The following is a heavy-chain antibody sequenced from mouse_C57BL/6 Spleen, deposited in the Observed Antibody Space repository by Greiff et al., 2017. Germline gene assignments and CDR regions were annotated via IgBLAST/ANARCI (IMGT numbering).Heavy chain of an antibody. CDR2: INYDGSST. J-gene: IGHJ4*01. CDR3: ARGYDYDGGYAMDY. Sequence: EVMLVESEGGLVQPGSSMKLSCTASGFTFSDYYMAWVRQVPEKGLEWVANINYDGSSTYYLDSLKSRFIISRDNAKNILYLQMSSLKSEDTATYYCARGYDYDGGYAMDYWGQGTSVTVSS. CDR1: GFTFSDYY. D-gene: IGHD2-4*01. V-gene: IGHV5-16*01.